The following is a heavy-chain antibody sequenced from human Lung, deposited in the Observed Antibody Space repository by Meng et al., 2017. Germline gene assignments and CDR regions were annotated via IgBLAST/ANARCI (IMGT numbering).Heavy chain of an antibody. CDR3: ARGGWYSSSSRVDY. V-gene: IGHV3-33*01. Sequence: GRLVGDGGGLVQLGRSLSVSLGGFGFTFSSYGMHWVRQAPGKGLEWVAVIWYDGSNKYYADSVKGRFTISRDNSKNTLYLQMNSLRAEDTAVYYCARGGWYSSSSRVDYWGQGTLVTVSS. CDR2: IWYDGSNK. CDR1: GFTFSSYG. D-gene: IGHD6-13*01. J-gene: IGHJ4*02.